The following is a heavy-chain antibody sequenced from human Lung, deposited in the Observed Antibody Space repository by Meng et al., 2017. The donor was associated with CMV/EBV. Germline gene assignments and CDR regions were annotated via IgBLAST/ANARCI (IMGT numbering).Heavy chain of an antibody. V-gene: IGHV4/OR15-8*02. CDR3: LRGSDGSV. Sequence: DTGPARVKASDTPSLTCVAPYDTITNHKGWAWGLQPPGKGLARIGKIPHARNSAYNPSLKSRVSMSIDKTKIHRSLKLTSVTSADTTMYHCLRGSDGSVWGQGTLVTVSS. D-gene: IGHD3-10*01. J-gene: IGHJ1*01. CDR2: IPHARNS. CDR1: YDTITNHKG.